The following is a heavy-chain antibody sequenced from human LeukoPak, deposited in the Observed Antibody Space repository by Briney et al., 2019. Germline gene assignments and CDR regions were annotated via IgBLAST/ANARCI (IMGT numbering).Heavy chain of an antibody. V-gene: IGHV4-4*02. Sequence: SETLSLTCAVSGGSISSGNWWSWVRQPPGKGLEWIGEIYHSGSTNYNPSLKSRVTMSVDKSKTQFSLKLTSVTAADTAVYYCARALYYYGSGSYYDYWGQGTLVTVSS. CDR3: ARALYYYGSGSYYDY. J-gene: IGHJ4*02. CDR1: GGSISSGNW. D-gene: IGHD3-10*01. CDR2: IYHSGST.